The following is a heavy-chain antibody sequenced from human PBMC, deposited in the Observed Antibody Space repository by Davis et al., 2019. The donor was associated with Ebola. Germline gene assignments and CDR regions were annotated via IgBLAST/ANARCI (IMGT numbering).Heavy chain of an antibody. D-gene: IGHD2-2*01. CDR1: GGSFSGYY. J-gene: IGHJ4*02. CDR2: INHSGST. Sequence: SETLSLTCAVYGGSFSGYYWSWIRQPPGKGLEWIGEINHSGSTNYNPSLKSRVTISVDTSKNQFSLKLSSVTAADTAVYYCARVQCSSPSCYSYYFDYWGQGTLVTVSS. V-gene: IGHV4-34*01. CDR3: ARVQCSSPSCYSYYFDY.